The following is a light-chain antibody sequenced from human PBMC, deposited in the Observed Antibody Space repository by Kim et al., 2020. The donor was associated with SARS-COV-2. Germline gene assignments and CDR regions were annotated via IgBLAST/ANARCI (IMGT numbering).Light chain of an antibody. J-gene: IGKJ3*01. V-gene: IGKV2-30*01. CDR3: MQGTHWPFT. CDR2: KVS. Sequence: PASISCRSSQSLVYSDGNIYLNWFHQRPGQSQRRLMYKVSNRDSGVPDRFSGSGSGTDFTLQISRVEAEDVGVYYCMQGTHWPFTFGPGTKVDIK. CDR1: QSLVYSDGNIY.